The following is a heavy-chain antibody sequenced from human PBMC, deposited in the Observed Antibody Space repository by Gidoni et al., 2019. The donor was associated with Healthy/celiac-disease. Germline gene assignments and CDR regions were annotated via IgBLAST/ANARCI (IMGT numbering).Heavy chain of an antibody. CDR3: AHRALSNSPVDGYFDY. J-gene: IGHJ4*02. V-gene: IGHV2-5*02. CDR1: GFTLSTSGVG. D-gene: IGHD2-21*01. CDR2: IYWDDDK. Sequence: QITLKESGPTLVKPTQTLPLTCTFSGFTLSTSGVGVVWIRQPPGKALEWLALIYWDDDKRYSPSLKSRLTITKDTSKNQVVLTMTNMDPVDTATYYCAHRALSNSPVDGYFDYWGQGTLVTVSS.